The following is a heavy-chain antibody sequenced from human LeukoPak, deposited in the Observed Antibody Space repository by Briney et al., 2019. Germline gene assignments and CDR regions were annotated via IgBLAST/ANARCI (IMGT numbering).Heavy chain of an antibody. CDR1: GYTFTAYY. J-gene: IGHJ3*01. CDR2: FDPYNGGT. V-gene: IGHV1-2*06. Sequence: ASVKVSCKASGYTFTAYYMHWVRQAPGQGLECMGRFDPYNGGTTYAQKFQGRVTLTRDTSVSTDYMELSNLRSDDTAVYYCAGGGGSYGDVWGQGTMVAVSS. CDR3: AGGGGSYGDV. D-gene: IGHD1-26*01.